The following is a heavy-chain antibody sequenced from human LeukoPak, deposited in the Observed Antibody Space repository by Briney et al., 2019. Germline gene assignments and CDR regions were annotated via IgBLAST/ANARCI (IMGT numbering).Heavy chain of an antibody. CDR1: RGTFSSYA. CDR2: ISAYNGNT. J-gene: IGHJ4*02. Sequence: ASVKVSCKASRGTFSSYAISWVRQAPGQGLEWMGWISAYNGNTNYAQKLQGRVTMTTDTSTSTAYMELRSLRSDDTAVYYCARDHVDYVWYYWGQGTLVTVSS. D-gene: IGHD3-16*01. CDR3: ARDHVDYVWYY. V-gene: IGHV1-18*01.